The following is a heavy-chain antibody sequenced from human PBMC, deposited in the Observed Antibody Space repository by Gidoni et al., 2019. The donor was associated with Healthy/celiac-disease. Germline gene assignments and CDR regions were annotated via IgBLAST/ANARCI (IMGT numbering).Heavy chain of an antibody. J-gene: IGHJ5*02. D-gene: IGHD2-15*01. CDR3: ARHGREDCSGGSCYWFDP. V-gene: IGHV4-39*01. CDR1: GGPLSSRSYY. CDR2: IYYSGST. Sequence: QLQLQESGPGLVKPSETLSLTCTVSGGPLSSRSYYGGCIRQPPVKGLEWIGSIYYSGSTYYNPSLKSRVTISVDTSKNQFSLKLSSVTAADTAVYYGARHGREDCSGGSCYWFDPWGQGTLVTVSS.